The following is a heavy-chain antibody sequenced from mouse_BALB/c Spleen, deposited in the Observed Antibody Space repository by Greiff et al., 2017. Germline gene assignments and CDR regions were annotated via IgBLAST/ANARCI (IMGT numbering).Heavy chain of an antibody. CDR2: IDPENGNT. D-gene: IGHD2-4*01. J-gene: IGHJ2*01. CDR1: GFNIKDYY. Sequence: VQLKQSGAELVRPGALVKLSCKASGFNIKDYYMHWVKQRPEQGLEWIGWIDPENGNTIYDPKFQGKASITADTSSNTAYLQLSSLTSEDTAVYYCARRYDYAFDYWGQGTTLTVSS. CDR3: ARRYDYAFDY. V-gene: IGHV14-1*02.